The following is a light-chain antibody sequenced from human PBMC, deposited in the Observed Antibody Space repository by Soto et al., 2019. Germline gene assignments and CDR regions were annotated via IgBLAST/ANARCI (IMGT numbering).Light chain of an antibody. J-gene: IGKJ5*01. CDR2: GAS. V-gene: IGKV3-20*01. CDR1: QSFSRSF. Sequence: DIVLTQSPGTLSLSPGERATLSCRASQSFSRSFLAWYQQKPGQGPRLVIYGASTRATGIPDRFSGSGSGTDFTLSITRLQPEDFAVYYCQQYASSPFTFGQGTRLEIK. CDR3: QQYASSPFT.